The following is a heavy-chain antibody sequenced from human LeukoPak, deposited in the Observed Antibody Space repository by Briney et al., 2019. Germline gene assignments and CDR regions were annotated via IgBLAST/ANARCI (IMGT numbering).Heavy chain of an antibody. D-gene: IGHD3-10*01. V-gene: IGHV1-2*02. J-gene: IGHJ4*02. CDR2: INPNSGGT. CDR3: AISPVGHITMVRGANHPFDY. CDR1: GYTFTGYY. Sequence: ASVKVSCKASGYTFTGYYMHWVRQAPGQGLEWMGWINPNSGGTNYAQKFQGRVTMTRDTSISTAYMELSGLRSDDTAVYYCAISPVGHITMVRGANHPFDYWGQGTLVTVSS.